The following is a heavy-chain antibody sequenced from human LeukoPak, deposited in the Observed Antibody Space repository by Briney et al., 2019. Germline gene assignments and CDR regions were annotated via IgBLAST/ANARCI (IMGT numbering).Heavy chain of an antibody. Sequence: RESGPALVNPTQTLTLTCTFSGFSLSTSGMCVSWIRQPPGKALEWLALIDWDDDKYYSTSLKTRLTISKDTSKNQVVLTMTNMDPVDTATYYCARMVPGVSSGWCSAFDIWGQGTMVTVSS. D-gene: IGHD6-19*01. CDR2: IDWDDDK. V-gene: IGHV2-70*01. CDR3: ARMVPGVSSGWCSAFDI. J-gene: IGHJ3*02. CDR1: GFSLSTSGMC.